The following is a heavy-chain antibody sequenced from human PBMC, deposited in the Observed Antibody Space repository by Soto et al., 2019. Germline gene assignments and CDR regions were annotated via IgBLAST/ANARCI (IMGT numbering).Heavy chain of an antibody. Sequence: EVRLEVAGGGFVQPGGSLRVSCSGSGFIFSSFWMHWVRQGPGKGLEWVSRINGDGASLAYAESVKGRFSISRDNVKNTLHLQMNSLGVDDAAVYFCAREGSLGLDVWGRGTTVTVSS. J-gene: IGHJ6*02. CDR3: AREGSLGLDV. CDR1: GFIFSSFW. D-gene: IGHD3-10*01. V-gene: IGHV3-74*03. CDR2: INGDGASL.